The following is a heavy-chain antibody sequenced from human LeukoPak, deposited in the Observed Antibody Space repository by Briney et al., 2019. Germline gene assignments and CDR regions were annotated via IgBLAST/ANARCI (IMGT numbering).Heavy chain of an antibody. J-gene: IGHJ4*02. CDR2: IYYSGNT. CDR1: GVSISSSNSY. CDR3: ARPFYGDYLQTDY. V-gene: IGHV4-39*01. Sequence: SETLSLTCTVSGVSISSSNSYWGWIRQPPGKGLEWIGSIYYSGNTYYNASLKSQVSISIDTSKNQFSLKLSSVTAADTAVYYCARPFYGDYLQTDYWGQGTLVTVSS. D-gene: IGHD4-17*01.